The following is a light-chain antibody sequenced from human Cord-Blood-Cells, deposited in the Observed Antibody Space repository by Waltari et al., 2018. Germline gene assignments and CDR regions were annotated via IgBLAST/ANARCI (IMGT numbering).Light chain of an antibody. CDR3: SSYTSSIMV. Sequence: QSALTQPASVSGSPGQSTTISCTGTSSDVGGYNYVSWYQQHPGKAPKLMIYDVSNRPSGVSNLFSGSKSGNTPSLTISALQAEDEAEYYCSSYTSSIMVCGGGTMLTVL. J-gene: IGLJ2*01. V-gene: IGLV2-14*01. CDR1: SSDVGGYNY. CDR2: DVS.